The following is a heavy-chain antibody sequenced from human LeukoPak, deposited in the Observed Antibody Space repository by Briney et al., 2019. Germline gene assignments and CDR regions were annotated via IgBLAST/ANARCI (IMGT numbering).Heavy chain of an antibody. CDR3: AKHPAGTGLYYFDY. CDR2: ISGSGGST. CDR1: GFTFSSYA. J-gene: IGHJ4*02. Sequence: GGSLRLSCAASGFTFSSYAMSRVRQAPGKGLEWVSAISGSGGSTYYADSVKGRFTISRDNSKNTLYLQMNSLRAEDTAVYYCAKHPAGTGLYYFDYWGQGTLVTVSS. V-gene: IGHV3-23*01. D-gene: IGHD1-14*01.